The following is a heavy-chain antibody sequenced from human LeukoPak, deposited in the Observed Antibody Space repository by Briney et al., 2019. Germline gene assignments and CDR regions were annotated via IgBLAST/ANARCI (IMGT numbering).Heavy chain of an antibody. CDR2: ISSRSSTI. CDR3: ARDLDTYYGMDV. V-gene: IGHV3-48*01. J-gene: IGHJ6*02. D-gene: IGHD5-18*01. CDR1: GFTFSTYS. Sequence: GGSLRLSCAASGFTFSTYSMNWVRQAPGKGLEWVPYISSRSSTIYYVDSVKGRFTISRDNAKNSLHLQMNSLRAEDTAVYYCARDLDTYYGMDVWGQGTTVTVSS.